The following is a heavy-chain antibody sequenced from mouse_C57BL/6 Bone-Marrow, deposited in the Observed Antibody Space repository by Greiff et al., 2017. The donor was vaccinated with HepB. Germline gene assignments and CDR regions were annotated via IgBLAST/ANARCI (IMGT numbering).Heavy chain of an antibody. CDR1: GYTFTSYW. J-gene: IGHJ3*01. V-gene: IGHV14-2*01. CDR2: IDPEDGET. CDR3: ASGGAWFAY. Sequence: VQLQQPGAELVKPGASVKLSCKASGYTFTSYWMHWVKQRTEQGLEWIGRIDPEDGETKYAPKFQGKATITADTSSNTAYLQLSSLTSEDTAVYYCASGGAWFAYRGQGTLVTVSA.